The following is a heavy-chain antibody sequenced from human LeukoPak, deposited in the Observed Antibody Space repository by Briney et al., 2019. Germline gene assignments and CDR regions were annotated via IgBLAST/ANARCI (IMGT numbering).Heavy chain of an antibody. Sequence: SETLSLTCAVYGGSFSGYLWSWIRQPPGKGLEWIGEMNHSGGINYNPSLKSRVTISVDTSKNQFSLKLSSVTAADTAVYYCARGNFDWLTQIYAFDIWGQGTMVTVSS. CDR2: MNHSGGI. D-gene: IGHD3-9*01. V-gene: IGHV4-34*01. CDR1: GGSFSGYL. CDR3: ARGNFDWLTQIYAFDI. J-gene: IGHJ3*02.